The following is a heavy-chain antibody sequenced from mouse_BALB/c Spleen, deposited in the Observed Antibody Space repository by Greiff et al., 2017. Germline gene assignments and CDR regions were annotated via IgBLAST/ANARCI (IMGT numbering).Heavy chain of an antibody. Sequence: VQLQQSGAELVKPGASVKLSCTASGFNIKDTYMHWVKQRPEQGLEWIGRIDPANGNTKYDPKFQGKATITADTSSNTAYLQLSSLTSEDTAVYYCASTMITTGGFAYWGQGTLVTVSA. D-gene: IGHD2-4*01. V-gene: IGHV14-3*02. CDR3: ASTMITTGGFAY. J-gene: IGHJ3*01. CDR2: IDPANGNT. CDR1: GFNIKDTY.